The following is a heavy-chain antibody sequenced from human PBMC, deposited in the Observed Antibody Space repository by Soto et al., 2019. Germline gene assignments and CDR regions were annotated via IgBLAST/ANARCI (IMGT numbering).Heavy chain of an antibody. CDR3: ARQGFGQLHGLVDV. V-gene: IGHV4-59*08. CDR1: GGSITSHY. Sequence: QVQLQESGPGLVKPSETLSLTCSVSGGSITSHYCSWFRQPPGKGLEWIGYIHPSGATSYNPSLKSRVTLSVDTSKHQFSLKVSAVTAADTALYYCARQGFGQLHGLVDVWGPGTTVTVSS. CDR2: IHPSGAT. J-gene: IGHJ6*02. D-gene: IGHD3-10*01.